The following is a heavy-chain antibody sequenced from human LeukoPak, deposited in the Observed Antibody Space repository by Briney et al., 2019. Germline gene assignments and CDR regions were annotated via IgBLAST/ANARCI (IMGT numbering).Heavy chain of an antibody. CDR1: GGSFSGYF. D-gene: IGHD3-16*01. V-gene: IGHV4-34*01. Sequence: PSETLSLTCAVYGGSFSGYFWSWIRQPPGKGLEWIGEINHRGSTNYNPSLKSRVTISVDTSKNQLSLKLNSVIAADTAVYYCARVKKGDYMDVWGKGTTVTVSS. CDR3: ARVKKGDYMDV. CDR2: INHRGST. J-gene: IGHJ6*03.